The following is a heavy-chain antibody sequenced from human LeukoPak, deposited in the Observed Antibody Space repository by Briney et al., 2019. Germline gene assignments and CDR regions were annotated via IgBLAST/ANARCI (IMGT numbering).Heavy chain of an antibody. Sequence: SETLSLTCTVSGGSISSSSCYWGWIRQPPGKGLEWIGSIYYSGSTYYNPSLKSRVTISVDTSKNQFSLKLSSVTAADTAVYYCAREHSGSYAGYFDYWGQGTLVTVSP. V-gene: IGHV4-39*07. CDR3: AREHSGSYAGYFDY. D-gene: IGHD1-26*01. CDR1: GGSISSSSCY. J-gene: IGHJ4*02. CDR2: IYYSGST.